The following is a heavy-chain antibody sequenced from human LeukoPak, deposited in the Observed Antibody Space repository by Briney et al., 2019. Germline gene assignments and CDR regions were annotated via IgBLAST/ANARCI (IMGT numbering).Heavy chain of an antibody. D-gene: IGHD2-15*01. CDR1: GFTFSRHG. CDR2: IRYDGSDK. Sequence: AGGSLRLSCAASGFTFSRHGMHWVRQAPGKGLEWVAFIRYDGSDKYCADSVKGRFTISRDNSENTLYLQMNSLRPEDTAVYYCAKGFYYCSDGCPQYYYYMDVWGKGTTVIVSS. V-gene: IGHV3-30*02. J-gene: IGHJ6*03. CDR3: AKGFYYCSDGCPQYYYYMDV.